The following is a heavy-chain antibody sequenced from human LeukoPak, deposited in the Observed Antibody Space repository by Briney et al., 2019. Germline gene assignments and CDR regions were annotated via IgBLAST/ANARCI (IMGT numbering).Heavy chain of an antibody. J-gene: IGHJ4*02. V-gene: IGHV3-23*01. CDR1: GFTFSRYA. D-gene: IGHD5-18*01. CDR2: IGGSGGAI. Sequence: GGSLRLSCGASGFTFSRYAMSWVRQAPGKGLQWVSEIGGSGGAIYYADSVKGRFTISRDNSKNTLYLQMNSLIPEDTAVYYCARQYISGQWYFDYWGQGTLVTVSS. CDR3: ARQYISGQWYFDY.